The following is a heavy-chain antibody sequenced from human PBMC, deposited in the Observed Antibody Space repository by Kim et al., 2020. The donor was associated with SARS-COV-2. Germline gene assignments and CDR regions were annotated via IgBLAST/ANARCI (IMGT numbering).Heavy chain of an antibody. CDR1: GYTFTSYA. CDR3: SREGQLWSYNWFAP. CDR2: FNAGNGNT. V-gene: IGHV1-3*01. J-gene: IGHJ5*02. Sequence: ASVKVSCKASGYTFTSYAMHWVRQAPGQRLEWMGWFNAGNGNTKYSQKFQGRVTFTRDTSASTAYMELSSLRSEDTAVYYCSREGQLWSYNWFAPLGQGT. D-gene: IGHD5-18*01.